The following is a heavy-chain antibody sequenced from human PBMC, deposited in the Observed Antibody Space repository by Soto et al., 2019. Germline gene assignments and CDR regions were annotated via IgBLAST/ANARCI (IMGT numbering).Heavy chain of an antibody. CDR1: GYTFTSYA. V-gene: IGHV1-3*01. D-gene: IGHD6-6*01. CDR3: ARCIEYSSSSPPDY. J-gene: IGHJ4*02. CDR2: INAGNGNT. Sequence: ASVKVSCKASGYTFTSYAMHWVRQAPGQRLEWMGWINAGNGNTKYSQEFQGRVTITRDTSASTAYMELSSLRSEDTAVYYCARCIEYSSSSPPDYWGQGTLVTVSS.